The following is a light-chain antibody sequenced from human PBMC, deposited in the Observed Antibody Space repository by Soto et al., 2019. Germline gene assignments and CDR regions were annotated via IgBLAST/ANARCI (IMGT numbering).Light chain of an antibody. CDR1: QSFRTK. CDR3: QQYNKWPAEST. J-gene: IGKJ5*01. V-gene: IGKV3D-15*01. CDR2: XAY. Sequence: IVMTQSPATLSVSPGESATLPXRASQSFRTKLAWYQQQPGQAPRLIXXXAYXRASGIPARFSVSGSGTEFTLTISSLQSEDSGVEYCQQYNKWPAESTFGQGTRLEIK.